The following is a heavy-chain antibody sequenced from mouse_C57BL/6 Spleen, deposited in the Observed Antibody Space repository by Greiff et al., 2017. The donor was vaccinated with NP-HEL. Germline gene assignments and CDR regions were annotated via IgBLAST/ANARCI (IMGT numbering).Heavy chain of an antibody. V-gene: IGHV1-80*01. Sequence: VQLQQSGAELVKPGASVKISCKASGYAFSSYWMNWVKQRPGKGLEWIGQIYPGDGDTNYNGKFKGKATLTADKSSSTAYMKLSSLTSEDSAVYLGPSTRLRPEEMDSSGQGTSGTVSS. J-gene: IGHJ4*01. CDR2: IYPGDGDT. D-gene: IGHD1-1*01. CDR1: GYAFSSYW. CDR3: PSTRLRPEEMDS.